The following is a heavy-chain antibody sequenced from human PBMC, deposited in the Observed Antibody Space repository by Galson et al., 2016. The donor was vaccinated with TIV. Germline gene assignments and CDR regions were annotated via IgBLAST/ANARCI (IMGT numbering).Heavy chain of an antibody. J-gene: IGHJ4*02. Sequence: QSGAEVKKSGGSLKISCKGSGYRFTNYWIGWVRQMPGKGLEWVAIIYPGDSETRYSPSFQGQVTISADKSINTAFVQWSSLKASDTAMYYCARAFWTGNYFFDFWGQGTLVTVSS. CDR2: IYPGDSET. V-gene: IGHV5-51*01. CDR3: ARAFWTGNYFFDF. CDR1: GYRFTNYW. D-gene: IGHD3/OR15-3a*01.